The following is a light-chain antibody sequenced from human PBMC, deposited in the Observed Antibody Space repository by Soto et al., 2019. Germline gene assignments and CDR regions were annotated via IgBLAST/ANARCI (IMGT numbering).Light chain of an antibody. CDR1: QSVSSY. CDR2: DAS. J-gene: IGKJ5*01. V-gene: IGKV3-11*01. Sequence: EIVLTQSPATLSLSPGERATLSCRASQSVSSYLAWYQQKPGQAPRLLIYDASNRATGIPARFSGSGSGTDFTLTISSLEPEDFAVYYYQQRSNWPPITFGQGTRLESK. CDR3: QQRSNWPPIT.